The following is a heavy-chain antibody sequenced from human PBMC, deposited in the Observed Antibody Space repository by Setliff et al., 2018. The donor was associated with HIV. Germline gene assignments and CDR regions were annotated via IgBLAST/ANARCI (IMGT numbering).Heavy chain of an antibody. D-gene: IGHD6-6*01. Sequence: SVKVSCKASGGTFSSYAISCVRQAPGQGLEWMGRIIPIFGTANYAQKFQGRVTITADKSTSTAYMELSSLRSEDTAVYYCARRAAGGSSPNDYMDVWGKGTTVTVSS. J-gene: IGHJ6*03. CDR2: IIPIFGTA. CDR1: GGTFSSYA. CDR3: ARRAAGGSSPNDYMDV. V-gene: IGHV1-69*06.